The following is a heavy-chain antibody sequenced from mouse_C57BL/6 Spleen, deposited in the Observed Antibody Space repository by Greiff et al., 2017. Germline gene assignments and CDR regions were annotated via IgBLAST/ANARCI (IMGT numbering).Heavy chain of an antibody. Sequence: EVKVEESGGGLVQPGGSMKLSCAASGFTFSDAWMDWVRQSPEKGLEWVAEIRNKANNHATYYAESVKGRFTISRDDSESSVYLQMNSLRAEDTGIYYCKGTLYSNYAMDYWGQGTSVTVAS. CDR2: IRNKANNHAT. CDR1: GFTFSDAW. J-gene: IGHJ4*01. D-gene: IGHD2-5*01. CDR3: KGTLYSNYAMDY. V-gene: IGHV6-6*01.